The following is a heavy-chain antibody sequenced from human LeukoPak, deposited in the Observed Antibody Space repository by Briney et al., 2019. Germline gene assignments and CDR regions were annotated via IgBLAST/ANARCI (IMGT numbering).Heavy chain of an antibody. J-gene: IGHJ4*02. Sequence: SETLSLTCTVSGGSISSSSYYWGWIRQPPGKGLEWIGSIYYSGSTYYNPSLKSRVTISVDTSKNQFSLKLSSVTAADTAVYYCARQNSGQDTAMGYPHDYWGQGTLVTVSS. CDR2: IYYSGST. CDR1: GGSISSSSYY. D-gene: IGHD5-18*01. CDR3: ARQNSGQDTAMGYPHDY. V-gene: IGHV4-39*01.